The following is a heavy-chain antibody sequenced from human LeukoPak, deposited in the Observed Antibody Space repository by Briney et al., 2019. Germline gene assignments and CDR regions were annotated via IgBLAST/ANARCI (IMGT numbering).Heavy chain of an antibody. CDR3: ARDSDYSFDF. V-gene: IGHV3-48*02. CDR1: GFTFSTYS. CDR2: IGGSGSPI. Sequence: SGRSLRLSCAASGFTFSTYSLNWVRQAPGKGLEWVSYIGGSGSPIYYADSVKGRFTISRDNGKNSLYLQMNSLRDEDTAVYYCARDSDYSFDFWGQGTLVTVSS. D-gene: IGHD4-11*01. J-gene: IGHJ4*02.